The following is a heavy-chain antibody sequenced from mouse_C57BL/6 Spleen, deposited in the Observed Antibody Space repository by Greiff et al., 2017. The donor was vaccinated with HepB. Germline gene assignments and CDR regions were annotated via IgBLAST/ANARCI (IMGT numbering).Heavy chain of an antibody. CDR1: GFTFSSYA. D-gene: IGHD2-4*01. CDR2: ISDGGSYT. J-gene: IGHJ2*01. CDR3: ARDNYDGRYYFDY. Sequence: EVQRVESGGGLVKPGGSLKLSCAASGFTFSSYAMSWVRQTPEKRLEWVATISDGGSYTYYPDNVKGRFTISRDNAKNNLYLQMSHLKSEDTAMYYCARDNYDGRYYFDYWGQGTTLTVSS. V-gene: IGHV5-4*01.